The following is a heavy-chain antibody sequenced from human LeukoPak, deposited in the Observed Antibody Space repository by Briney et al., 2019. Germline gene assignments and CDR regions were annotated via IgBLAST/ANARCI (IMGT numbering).Heavy chain of an antibody. V-gene: IGHV3-11*04. D-gene: IGHD6-19*01. Sequence: GGSLRLSCAASGFTFSDSYMTWVRQAPGKGVEWVAYISGSGHDINYSDSVKGRFTISRDNAKNSLYLQMSSLRVEDTAVYYCARVPITLAGTKDAKYFQHWGQGTLVTVSS. CDR3: ARVPITLAGTKDAKYFQH. CDR1: GFTFSDSY. CDR2: ISGSGHDI. J-gene: IGHJ1*01.